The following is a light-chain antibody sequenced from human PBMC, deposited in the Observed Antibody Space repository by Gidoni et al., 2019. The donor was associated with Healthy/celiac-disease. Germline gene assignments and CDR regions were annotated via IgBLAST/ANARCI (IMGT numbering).Light chain of an antibody. CDR1: QSISSY. CDR2: DAS. CDR3: QKSYSTPT. V-gene: IGKV1-39*01. J-gene: IGKJ2*01. Sequence: DIQITKTPSSLSASVGDRVTITCRPSQSISSYLNWYQQKPGKVPKLLIYDASSWQSGVPSKLSGSGSGTDFNLTISSLQPEDLATYYGQKSYSTPTFGQGTKLEIK.